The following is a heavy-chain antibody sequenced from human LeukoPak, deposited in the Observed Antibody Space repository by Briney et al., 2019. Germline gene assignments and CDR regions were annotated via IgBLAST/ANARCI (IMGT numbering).Heavy chain of an antibody. D-gene: IGHD1-14*01. CDR3: ARGVPDNWFDP. CDR1: GYSFASYW. V-gene: IGHV5-10-1*01. Sequence: GESLKISCKGSGYSFASYWISWVRQMPGKGLEWIGRIDPSDSYTNYSPSFQGHVTISADKSITTAYLQWSSLKAPDTAIYYCARGVPDNWFDPWGQGTLVTVSS. CDR2: IDPSDSYT. J-gene: IGHJ5*02.